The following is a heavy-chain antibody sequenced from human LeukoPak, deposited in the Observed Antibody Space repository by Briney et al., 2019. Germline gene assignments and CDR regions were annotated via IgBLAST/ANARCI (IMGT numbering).Heavy chain of an antibody. CDR3: ARDGNSYYDH. V-gene: IGHV4-4*02. J-gene: IGHJ5*02. CDR2: IFYTGSP. D-gene: IGHD4-11*01. Sequence: PSGTLSLTCAVSGGSINNHKWWSWIRQSPGKGLEWLGEIFYTGSPNYNPSFESRITMSVDKPNNQFSLILTSVTVADTAVYYCARDGNSYYDHWGRGIMVTVTS. CDR1: GGSINNHKW.